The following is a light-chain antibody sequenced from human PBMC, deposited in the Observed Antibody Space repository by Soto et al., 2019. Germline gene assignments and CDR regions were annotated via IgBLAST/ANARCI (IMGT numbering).Light chain of an antibody. V-gene: IGLV3-21*02. CDR2: EDR. J-gene: IGLJ2*01. CDR1: KIGSKS. Sequence: SYELTQPPSVSVAPGQTASITCEGNKIGSKSVHWYQQRPGQAPVMVVYEDRDRPSGIPELFSGFNSGITATLACTSVVADDESDGSFQVWYSSGEHPVFGGGAKLTVL. CDR3: QVWYSSGEHPV.